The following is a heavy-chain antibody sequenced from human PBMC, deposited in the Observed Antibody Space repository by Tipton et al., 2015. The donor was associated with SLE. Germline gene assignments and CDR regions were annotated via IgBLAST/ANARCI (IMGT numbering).Heavy chain of an antibody. V-gene: IGHV4-34*01. CDR2: INHSGST. Sequence: TLSLTCAVYGGSFSDYSWSWIRQPPGKGLEWIGEINHSGSTNYNPSLKSRVTISIDTSKNQFSLRLSSVTAADTAVYYCARDRTTGVCYPTSFDYWGQGTLVTVSP. CDR3: ARDRTTGVCYPTSFDY. J-gene: IGHJ4*02. CDR1: GGSFSDYS. D-gene: IGHD2-8*01.